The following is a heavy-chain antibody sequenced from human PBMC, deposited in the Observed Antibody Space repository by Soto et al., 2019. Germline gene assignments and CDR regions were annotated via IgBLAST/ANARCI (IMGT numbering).Heavy chain of an antibody. J-gene: IGHJ4*02. CDR2: ISTDPSRT. CDR3: ARLGIAAAPIADY. CDR1: GFTFAGFP. V-gene: IGHV3-21*01. D-gene: IGHD6-13*01. Sequence: GGSLRLSCAASGFTFAGFPLGWVRQTPGKGLEWVSAISTDPSRTYYADSVKGRFTISRDNAKNSLYLQMNSLRAEDTAVYYCARLGIAAAPIADYWGQGTLVTVSS.